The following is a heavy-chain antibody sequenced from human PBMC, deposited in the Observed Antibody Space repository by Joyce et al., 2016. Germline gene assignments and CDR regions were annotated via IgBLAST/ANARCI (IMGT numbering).Heavy chain of an antibody. CDR3: ARSQWLAPLVY. D-gene: IGHD6-19*01. CDR2: ITNSGAT. V-gene: IGHV4-34*01. J-gene: IGHJ4*02. CDR1: SGPFSGFF. Sequence: QVQLHQWGAGLLKTSETLSLTCAVYSGPFSGFFWSWVRQPPGKGLEWIGDITNSGATHYNPSLKSPLTMSVDTSRKEFSLKLSSVTVADTAIYYCARSQWLAPLVYWGQGTPVTVSS.